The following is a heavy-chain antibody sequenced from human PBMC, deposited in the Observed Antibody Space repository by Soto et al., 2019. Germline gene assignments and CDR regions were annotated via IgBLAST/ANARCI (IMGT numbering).Heavy chain of an antibody. CDR3: ARGWGYDNNDYYYAY. CDR1: GGTFSRHG. J-gene: IGHJ4*02. Sequence: QVQLVQSGAEVKESGSSVKVSCKASGGTFSRHGISWVRQAPGQGLEWMGGIIPIFGTANHAQKFQGRVTITADESTSTAYMELSSLRSEDTAVYYCARGWGYDNNDYYYAYWGQGTLVIVSS. D-gene: IGHD3-22*01. V-gene: IGHV1-69*01. CDR2: IIPIFGTA.